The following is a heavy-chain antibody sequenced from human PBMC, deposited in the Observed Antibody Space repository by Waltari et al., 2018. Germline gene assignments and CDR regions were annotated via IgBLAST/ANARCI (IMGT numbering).Heavy chain of an antibody. CDR1: GGSIDSGSSS. D-gene: IGHD6-13*01. CDR3: ARDSSGWYFFDD. Sequence: QVQLQESGPGLVKPSQTLSLVCSVSGGSIDSGSSSWTWVRQPAGQGLEWIGRVYHDGSSYYNPSFKNRVTISLDKSQNQFSLDLTSVTAADTAVYFCARDSSGWYFFDDWGQGKLVTVSS. J-gene: IGHJ4*02. CDR2: VYHDGSS. V-gene: IGHV4-61*02.